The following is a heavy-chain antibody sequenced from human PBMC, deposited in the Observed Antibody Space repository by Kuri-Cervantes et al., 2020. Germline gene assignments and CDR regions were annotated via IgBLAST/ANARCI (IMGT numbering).Heavy chain of an antibody. Sequence: SETLSLTCTVSGGSISSSSYYWGWIRQPPGKGLEWIGSIYYSGSTYYNPSLKSRVTISVDTSKDQFSLELSSVTAADTAVYYCARVGDILTGYYYYGMDVWGQGTTVTVSS. CDR1: GGSISSSSYY. V-gene: IGHV4-39*07. J-gene: IGHJ6*02. CDR2: IYYSGST. CDR3: ARVGDILTGYYYYGMDV. D-gene: IGHD3-9*01.